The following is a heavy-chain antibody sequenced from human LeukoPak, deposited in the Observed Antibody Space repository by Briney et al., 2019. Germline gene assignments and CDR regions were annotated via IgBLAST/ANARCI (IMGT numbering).Heavy chain of an antibody. Sequence: SETLSLTCTVSGASIRSSSYYWGWIRQPPGKGLEWIGTFDYSGSTYYNPSLKSRVSISADTAKNHFSLKLTSVTAADTAVYYCATTENYYFDYWGQGTLVTVSS. CDR1: GASIRSSSYY. J-gene: IGHJ4*02. CDR2: FDYSGST. CDR3: ATTENYYFDY. V-gene: IGHV4-39*02.